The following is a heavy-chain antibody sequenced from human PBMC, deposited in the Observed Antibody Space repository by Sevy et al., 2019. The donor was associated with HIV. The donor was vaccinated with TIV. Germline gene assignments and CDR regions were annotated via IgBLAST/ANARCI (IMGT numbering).Heavy chain of an antibody. D-gene: IGHD1-26*01. J-gene: IGHJ4*02. CDR1: GFTFSDYN. Sequence: GGSLRLSCAASGFTFSDYNMIWIRQAPGRGLEWVSYIRSTGDTIYYADSVKGRFTSPRDNAKNSLYLQMNSLTAGDTAVYYCARVFGIGIVGATPDYWGQGTLVTVSS. V-gene: IGHV3-11*01. CDR3: ARVFGIGIVGATPDY. CDR2: IRSTGDTI.